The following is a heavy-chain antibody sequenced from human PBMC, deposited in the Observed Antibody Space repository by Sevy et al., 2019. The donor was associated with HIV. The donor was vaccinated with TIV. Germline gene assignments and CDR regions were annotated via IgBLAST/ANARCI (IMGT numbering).Heavy chain of an antibody. J-gene: IGHJ4*02. D-gene: IGHD1-1*01. CDR3: GGGGWNRPQDF. CDR2: LSFGCGKI. CDR1: GFNFNIYS. V-gene: IGHV3-23*01. Sequence: GGSLRLSCAVSGFNFNIYSMSWVRQAPGKGLEWVSTLSFGCGKINYADSVKGRFIISRDDSKNTLDLQMNSLRAEDQGGLFWGGGGWNRPQDFRGQGTLVTVSS.